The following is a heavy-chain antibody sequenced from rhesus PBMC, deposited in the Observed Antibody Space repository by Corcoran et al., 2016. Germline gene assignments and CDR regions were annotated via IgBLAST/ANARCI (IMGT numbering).Heavy chain of an antibody. CDR1: GYSISSGYG. Sequence: QVQLQESGPGLVKPSETLSLTCAVSGYSISSGYGWSWIRQPPGKGLEWIGYIGGSSGSHNYNPSLKSRVTISKDTSKNQFSLKLSSVTAADTAVYYCARALAGTTDYWGQGVLVTVSS. V-gene: IGHV4-127*01. CDR2: IGGSSGSH. D-gene: IGHD1-14*01. CDR3: ARALAGTTDY. J-gene: IGHJ4*01.